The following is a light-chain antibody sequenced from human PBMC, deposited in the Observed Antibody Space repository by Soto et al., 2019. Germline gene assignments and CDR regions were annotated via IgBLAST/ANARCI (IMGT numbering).Light chain of an antibody. CDR1: QSISSY. CDR3: QQSYSTPRT. V-gene: IGKV1-39*01. J-gene: IGKJ1*01. Sequence: DIQLTQSPSSLSASVGDRVTITCRASQSISSYLNWYQQKTEKAPKLLIYAASSLQRGFPSRFSGSGSGTDFTLTISSLQPEDVATYYCQQSYSTPRTFGQGTKVDIK. CDR2: AAS.